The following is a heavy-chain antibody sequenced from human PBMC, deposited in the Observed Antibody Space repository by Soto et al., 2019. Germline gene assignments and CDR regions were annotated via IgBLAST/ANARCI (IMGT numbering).Heavy chain of an antibody. V-gene: IGHV3-30-3*01. CDR2: ISYDGSNK. D-gene: IGHD3-3*01. CDR3: ARPLRFLEWLLSPPEY. Sequence: QVQLVESGGGVVQPGRSLRLSCAASGFTFSSYAMHWVRQAPGKGLEWVAVISYDGSNKYYADSVKGRFTISRDNSQSSLYLQMNSLRAEDTAVYYCARPLRFLEWLLSPPEYWGQGTLVTVSS. J-gene: IGHJ4*02. CDR1: GFTFSSYA.